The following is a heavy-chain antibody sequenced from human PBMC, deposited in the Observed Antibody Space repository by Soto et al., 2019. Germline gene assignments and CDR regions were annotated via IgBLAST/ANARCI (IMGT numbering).Heavy chain of an antibody. CDR1: GYTFTSYD. V-gene: IGHV1-8*01. CDR2: MNPNSGNT. Sequence: ASVKVSCKASGYTFTSYDINWVRQATGQGLEWMGWMNPNSGNTGYAQKLQGRVTMTRNTSISTAYMELSSLRSEGTAVYYCSRVLRFLDEYYYMDFWGKGTTVTVSS. CDR3: SRVLRFLDEYYYMDF. J-gene: IGHJ6*03. D-gene: IGHD3-3*01.